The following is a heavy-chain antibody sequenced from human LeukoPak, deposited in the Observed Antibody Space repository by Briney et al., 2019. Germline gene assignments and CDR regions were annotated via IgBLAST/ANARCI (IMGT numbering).Heavy chain of an antibody. CDR1: GDSISSGNYY. V-gene: IGHV4-31*03. Sequence: PSETLSLTCTVSGDSISSGNYYWSWIRQHPGKGLEWIGYIYYSGGTQYNPSLKGRVTISVDTSKNQFSLRLSSVTAADTAVYYCARLDILTAANFDPWGQGTLVTVSS. CDR2: IYYSGGT. D-gene: IGHD3-9*01. CDR3: ARLDILTAANFDP. J-gene: IGHJ5*02.